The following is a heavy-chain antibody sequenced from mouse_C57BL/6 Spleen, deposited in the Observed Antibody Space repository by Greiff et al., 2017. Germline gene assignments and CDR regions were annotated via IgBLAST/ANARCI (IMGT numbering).Heavy chain of an antibody. V-gene: IGHV10-1*01. D-gene: IGHD2-5*01. J-gene: IGHJ4*01. Sequence: EVKLMESGGGLVQPKGSLKLSCAASGFSFNTYAMNWVRQAPGKGLEWVARIRSKSNNYATYYADSVKDRFTISRDDSESMLYLQMNNLKTEDTAMYYCVRYSNYDYAMDYWGQGTSVTVSP. CDR1: GFSFNTYA. CDR2: IRSKSNNYAT. CDR3: VRYSNYDYAMDY.